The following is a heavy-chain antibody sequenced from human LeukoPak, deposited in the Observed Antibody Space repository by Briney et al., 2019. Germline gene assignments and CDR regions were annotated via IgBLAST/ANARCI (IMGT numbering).Heavy chain of an antibody. CDR1: GYTFTSYD. CDR3: ARGLGFWVYYYYYGMDV. CDR2: MNPNSGNT. Sequence: ASVKVSCKASGYTFTSYDINWVRQATGQGLEWMGWMNPNSGNTGYAQKFQGRVTMTRNTSISTAYMELSSLRSEDTAMYYCARGLGFWVYYYYYGMDVWGQGTTVTVSS. J-gene: IGHJ6*02. D-gene: IGHD3-10*01. V-gene: IGHV1-8*01.